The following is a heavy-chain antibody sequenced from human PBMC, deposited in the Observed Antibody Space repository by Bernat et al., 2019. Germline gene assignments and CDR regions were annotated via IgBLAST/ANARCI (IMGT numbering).Heavy chain of an antibody. Sequence: QVQLVESGGGVVQTGRSLTLSCAASGFSFSGYGMYWVRQAPGKGLEWVAVIWSGGSNKYYADFVKGRFTISRDNSQNTLLLQMNSLRAEDTAVYFCARDFLGTRMLPGASDIWGQGTMVTVSS. D-gene: IGHD1-1*01. CDR3: ARDFLGTRMLPGASDI. J-gene: IGHJ3*02. CDR1: GFSFSGYG. V-gene: IGHV3-33*01. CDR2: IWSGGSNK.